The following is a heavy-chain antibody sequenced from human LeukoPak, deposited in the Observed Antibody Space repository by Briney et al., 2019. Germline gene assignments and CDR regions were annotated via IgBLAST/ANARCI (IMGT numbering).Heavy chain of an antibody. CDR2: ISSSSSYI. CDR3: ARGDSSGYLVDY. CDR1: GFTFCDYY. V-gene: IGHV3-11*06. D-gene: IGHD3-22*01. J-gene: IGHJ4*02. Sequence: GGSLRLSCAASGFTFCDYYMSWIRQATGKGLEWVSSISSSSSYIYYADSVKGRFTISRDNAKNSLYLQMNSLRAEDTAVYYCARGDSSGYLVDYWGQGTLVTVSS.